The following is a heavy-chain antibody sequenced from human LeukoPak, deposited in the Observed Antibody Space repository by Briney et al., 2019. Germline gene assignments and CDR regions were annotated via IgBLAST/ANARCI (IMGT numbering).Heavy chain of an antibody. V-gene: IGHV3-33*06. J-gene: IGHJ4*02. CDR3: AKEPAAAEYYFDY. D-gene: IGHD6-13*01. CDR1: GFTFSSYG. Sequence: AGGSLRLSCAASGFTFSSYGMHWVRQAPGKGLEWVAVIWYDGSNKYYADSVKGRFTISRDNSKNTLYLQMNSLRAEGTAVYYCAKEPAAAEYYFDYWGQGTLVTVSS. CDR2: IWYDGSNK.